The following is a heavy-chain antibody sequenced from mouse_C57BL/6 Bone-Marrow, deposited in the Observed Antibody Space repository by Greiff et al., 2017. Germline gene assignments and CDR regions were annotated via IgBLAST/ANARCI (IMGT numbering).Heavy chain of an antibody. V-gene: IGHV1-85*01. CDR3: ARLEGDGRSGDWYCDV. CDR2: IYPRDGST. Sequence: VQLQQSGPELVKPGASVKLSCKASGYTFTSYDINWVKQRPGQGLEWIGWIYPRDGSTKYNEKFKGKATLTVDTSSSTAYMELHSLTSEDSAVYFWARLEGDGRSGDWYCDVGGTGNTVTVSS. CDR1: GYTFTSYD. D-gene: IGHD1-1*01. J-gene: IGHJ1*03.